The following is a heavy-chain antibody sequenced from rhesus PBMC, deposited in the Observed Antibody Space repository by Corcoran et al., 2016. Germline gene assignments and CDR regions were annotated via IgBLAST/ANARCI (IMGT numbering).Heavy chain of an antibody. CDR2: IYGSGGCT. J-gene: IGHJ4*01. CDR3: ARDLGGFDY. Sequence: QVQLQESGPGLVKPSETLSLTCAVSGGSISDDYYWSWYRQPPGKGLEWFGYIYGSGGCTNYNPSLKNRVTISIDTSKNQFSLKLGSVTAADTAVYYCARDLGGFDYWGQGVLVTVSS. D-gene: IGHD3-34*01. CDR1: GGSISDDYY. V-gene: IGHV4-106*01.